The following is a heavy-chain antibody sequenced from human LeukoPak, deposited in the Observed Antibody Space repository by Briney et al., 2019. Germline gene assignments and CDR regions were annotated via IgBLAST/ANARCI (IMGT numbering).Heavy chain of an antibody. Sequence: SETLSLACAVYGGSFSGYYWSWIRQPPGKGLEWIGEINHSGSTNYNPSLKSRVTISVDTSKNQFSLRLSSVTAADTAVYYCARGRTFDNWGQGTLVTVSS. V-gene: IGHV4-34*01. CDR1: GGSFSGYY. CDR3: ARGRTFDN. CDR2: INHSGST. J-gene: IGHJ4*02.